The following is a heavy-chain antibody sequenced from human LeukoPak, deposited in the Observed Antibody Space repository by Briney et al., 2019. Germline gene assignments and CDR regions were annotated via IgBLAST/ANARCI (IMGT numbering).Heavy chain of an antibody. D-gene: IGHD3-9*01. CDR1: GGIFSSYV. J-gene: IGHJ4*02. CDR3: ARGGGDILTGYPYYFDN. Sequence: SVKFSCKASGGIFSSYVMSWVRQAPGQGLEWMGGIIPIFGTPNYAQKFQGRVTITADESTSTAYMELSSLRFEDTAVYYCARGGGDILTGYPYYFDNWGRGTLVTVSS. V-gene: IGHV1-69*13. CDR2: IIPIFGTP.